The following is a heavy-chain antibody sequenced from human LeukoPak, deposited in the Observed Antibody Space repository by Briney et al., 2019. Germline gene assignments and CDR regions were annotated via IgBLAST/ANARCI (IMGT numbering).Heavy chain of an antibody. D-gene: IGHD3-3*01. V-gene: IGHV1-69*04. Sequence: GASVKVSCKASEGTFSIYAISWARQAAGQGLEWMRRIIPILGIANYAQKFQGRVTIPADTSTRTAYMDVSSLRSEYKGVYYCASVFVVGVADYFFHYWGEGTLVSVSS. J-gene: IGHJ4*02. CDR2: IIPILGIA. CDR1: EGTFSIYA. CDR3: ASVFVVGVADYFFHY.